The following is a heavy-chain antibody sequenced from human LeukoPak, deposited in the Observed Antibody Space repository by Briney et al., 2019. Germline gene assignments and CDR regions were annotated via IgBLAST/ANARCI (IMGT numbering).Heavy chain of an antibody. CDR3: ARLGEGMPVDY. CDR2: INPNSGGT. CDR1: GYSFTGYY. V-gene: IGHV1-2*02. J-gene: IGHJ4*02. Sequence: ASVKVSCKASGYSFTGYYMHWVRQAPGQGLEWMGWINPNSGGTNYAQKLQGRVTMTTDTSTSTAYMELRSLRSDDTAVYYCARLGEGMPVDYWGQGTLVTVSS. D-gene: IGHD2-2*01.